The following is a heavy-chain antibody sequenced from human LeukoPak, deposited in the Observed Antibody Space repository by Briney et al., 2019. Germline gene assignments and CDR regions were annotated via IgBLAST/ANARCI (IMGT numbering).Heavy chain of an antibody. CDR2: IYPRGSDT. Sequence: AESLKISCKGSGYTFTNYLIGWGRQLPPKGLEWMGNIYPRGSDTRYSPSFQGQVTISVDKSITPAYLHWSSLNASDAAMYYCAIMGSGSDYDDYWGQGTLVTVFS. V-gene: IGHV5-51*01. CDR1: GYTFTNYL. D-gene: IGHD3-10*01. CDR3: AIMGSGSDYDDY. J-gene: IGHJ4*02.